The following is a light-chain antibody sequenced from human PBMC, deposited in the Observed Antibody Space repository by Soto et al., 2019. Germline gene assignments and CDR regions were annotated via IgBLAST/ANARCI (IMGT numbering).Light chain of an antibody. V-gene: IGLV2-8*01. CDR2: EVS. CDR3: SSYAGSSNYV. CDR1: SSDVGGYNS. Sequence: QSALTQPPSASGSPGQSVTISCTGTSSDVGGYNSVSWYQHHPGKAPKLMIYEVSKRPSGVPDRFSGSKSANTASLTVSGLQAEDAADYYCSSYAGSSNYVFGTGTNLTVL. J-gene: IGLJ1*01.